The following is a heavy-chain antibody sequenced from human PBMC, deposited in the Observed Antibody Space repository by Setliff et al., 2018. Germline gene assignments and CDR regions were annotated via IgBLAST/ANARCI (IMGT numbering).Heavy chain of an antibody. J-gene: IGHJ3*02. V-gene: IGHV3-64D*09. CDR2: ISSTGIPI. Sequence: GGSLRLSCSASGFTFSRYAMHWVRQAPRKGLESVSAISSTGIPIYYADSVKARFTISRDDAQNTLHLQMSSLRTDDTAVYYCVKDPSVYGADSGSIWGQGTMVTVSS. CDR3: VKDPSVYGADSGSI. CDR1: GFTFSRYA. D-gene: IGHD2-21*02.